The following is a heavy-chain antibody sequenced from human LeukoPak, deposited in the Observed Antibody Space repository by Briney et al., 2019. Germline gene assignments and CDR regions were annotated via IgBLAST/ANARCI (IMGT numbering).Heavy chain of an antibody. J-gene: IGHJ6*03. D-gene: IGHD2-2*01. V-gene: IGHV3-30*02. CDR2: IRYDGSNK. CDR1: GFTFSSYG. Sequence: GGSLRLSCAASGFTFSSYGMHWVRQAPGKGLEWVAFIRYDGSNKYYADSVKGRFTISRDNSKNTLYLQMNSLRAEDTAVYYCAKGTGRYCSSTSCYWYMDVWGKGTTVTVSS. CDR3: AKGTGRYCSSTSCYWYMDV.